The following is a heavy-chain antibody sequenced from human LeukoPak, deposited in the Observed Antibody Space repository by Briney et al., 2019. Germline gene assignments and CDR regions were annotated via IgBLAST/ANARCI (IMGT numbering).Heavy chain of an antibody. CDR2: IYHSGST. Sequence: SETLSLTCTVSGGSISSGGYYWSWIRQPPGKGLEWIGYIYHSGSTYYNPSLKSRVTISVDRSKNQFSLKLSSVTAADTAVYYCARDVNEYSSSSASDYWGQGTLVTVSS. D-gene: IGHD6-6*01. J-gene: IGHJ4*02. V-gene: IGHV4-30-2*01. CDR3: ARDVNEYSSSSASDY. CDR1: GGSISSGGYY.